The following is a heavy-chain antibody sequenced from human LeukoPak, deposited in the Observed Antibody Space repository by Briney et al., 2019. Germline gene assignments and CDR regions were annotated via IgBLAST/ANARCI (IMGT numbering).Heavy chain of an antibody. V-gene: IGHV3-66*01. CDR1: GFTVSSNY. CDR2: IYSGGST. CDR3: ASDSGYYYDSIPLDY. Sequence: GGSLRLSCAASGFTVSSNYMSWVRQAPGKGLEWVSVIYSGGSTYYADSVKGRFTISRDNSKNTLYLQMNSLRAVDTAVYYCASDSGYYYDSIPLDYWGQGTLVTVSS. J-gene: IGHJ4*02. D-gene: IGHD3-22*01.